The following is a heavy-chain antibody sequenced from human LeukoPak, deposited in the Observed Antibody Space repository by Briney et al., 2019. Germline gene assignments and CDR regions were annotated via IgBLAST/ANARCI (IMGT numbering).Heavy chain of an antibody. CDR3: ARATGRYCSSTSCYYRDYMDV. D-gene: IGHD2-2*01. V-gene: IGHV6-1*01. J-gene: IGHJ6*03. Sequence: SQTLSLTCAISGDSVSSNSAAWNWIRQSPSRGLKWLGRTYYRSKWYNDYAVSVKSRITINPDTSKNQFSLQLNSVTPEDTAVYYCARATGRYCSSTSCYYRDYMDVWGKGTTVTVSS. CDR2: TYYRSKWYN. CDR1: GDSVSSNSAA.